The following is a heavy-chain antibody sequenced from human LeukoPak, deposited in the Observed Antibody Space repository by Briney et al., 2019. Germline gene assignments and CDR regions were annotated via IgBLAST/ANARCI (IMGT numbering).Heavy chain of an antibody. CDR3: ASFPWDLRPT. CDR1: GFPFSTYS. J-gene: IGHJ4*02. Sequence: PGRSLRLSCVTSGFPFSTYSMNWVRQAPGKGLEWLSYITSTSDTIYYADSVKGRFTISRDNAKNSLYLQMNSLRAEDTAVYYCASFPWDLRPTWGQGTLVSVAS. V-gene: IGHV3-48*01. D-gene: IGHD1-26*01. CDR2: ITSTSDTI.